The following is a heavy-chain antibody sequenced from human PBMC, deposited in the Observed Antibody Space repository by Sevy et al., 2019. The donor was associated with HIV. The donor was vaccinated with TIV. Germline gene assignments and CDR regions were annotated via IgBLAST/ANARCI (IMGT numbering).Heavy chain of an antibody. Sequence: ASVKVSCKASGYTFTSYGISWVRQAPGQGLEWMGWISAYNGNTNYAQKLQGRVTMTTDTSTSTAYMELRSLRSDDTAVYYCAGARGGIAAAATVYWGQGTLVTVSS. V-gene: IGHV1-18*01. CDR2: ISAYNGNT. CDR1: GYTFTSYG. J-gene: IGHJ4*02. D-gene: IGHD6-13*01. CDR3: AGARGGIAAAATVY.